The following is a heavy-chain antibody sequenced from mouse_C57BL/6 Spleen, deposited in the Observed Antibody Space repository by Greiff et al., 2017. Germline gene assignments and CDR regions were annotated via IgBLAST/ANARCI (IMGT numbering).Heavy chain of an antibody. Sequence: VQLQQSGAELVKPGASVKISCKASGYAFSSYWMNWVKQRPGKGLEWIGQIYPGDGDTNYNGKFKGKATLTADKSSSTAYMQLSSLTSEDSAVYFCARNDDGYHGWFAYWGQGTLVTVSA. CDR1: GYAFSSYW. D-gene: IGHD2-3*01. CDR2: IYPGDGDT. V-gene: IGHV1-80*01. CDR3: ARNDDGYHGWFAY. J-gene: IGHJ3*01.